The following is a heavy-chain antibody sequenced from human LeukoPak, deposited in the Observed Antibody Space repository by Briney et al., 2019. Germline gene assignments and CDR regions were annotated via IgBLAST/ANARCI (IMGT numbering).Heavy chain of an antibody. CDR1: GYTFTGYY. D-gene: IGHD6-13*01. CDR3: ARSQWGSSWYSPDY. J-gene: IGHJ4*02. CDR2: INPNSGGT. V-gene: IGHV1-2*02. Sequence: GASVKVSCKASGYTFTGYYMHWVRQAPGQGLEWVGWINPNSGGTNYAQKFQGRVTMTRDTSISTAYMELSRLRSDDTAVYYCARSQWGSSWYSPDYWGQGTLVTVSS.